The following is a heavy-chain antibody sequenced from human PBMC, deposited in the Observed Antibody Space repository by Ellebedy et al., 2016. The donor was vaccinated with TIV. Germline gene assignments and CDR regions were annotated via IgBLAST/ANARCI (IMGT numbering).Heavy chain of an antibody. Sequence: MPTETLSLTCTVSGGSISSPSYYWGWIRQLPGKGLEWIGSIYYSGSTYYYPSLKSRVTMSIDTSKNQFSLKLSSVTAADTAVYYCTRNGYYCLDYWGQGTLVTVSS. J-gene: IGHJ4*02. D-gene: IGHD3-22*01. CDR3: TRNGYYCLDY. CDR1: GGSISSPSYY. CDR2: IYYSGST. V-gene: IGHV4-39*07.